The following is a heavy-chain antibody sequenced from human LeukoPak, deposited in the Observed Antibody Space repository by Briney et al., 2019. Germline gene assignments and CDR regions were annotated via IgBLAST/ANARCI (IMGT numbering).Heavy chain of an antibody. CDR3: VRETYSGSQRGFDY. V-gene: IGHV4-30-4*01. Sequence: SETLSLTCTVSGGSIRSGDYYWSWIRQPPGKGLEWIGYIYYSGSTNYNPSLKSRVTISIDTSKNQFSLKLSSVTAADTAVYYCVRETYSGSQRGFDYWGQGTLVTVSS. J-gene: IGHJ4*02. D-gene: IGHD1-26*01. CDR2: IYYSGST. CDR1: GGSIRSGDYY.